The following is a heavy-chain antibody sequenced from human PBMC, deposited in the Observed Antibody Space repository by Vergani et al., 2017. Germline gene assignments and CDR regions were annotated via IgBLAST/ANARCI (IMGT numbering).Heavy chain of an antibody. J-gene: IGHJ4*02. CDR1: GFTFSSYG. CDR2: TSNDGSNK. Sequence: QVQLVESGGGVVQPGRSLRLSCAASGFTFSSYGMYWVRQAPGKGLEWVAVTSNDGSNKYYADSVKGRFTISRDNSKNTLYLQMNSLRAEDTAVYYCAKEGADYGDYVVDYWGQGTLVTVSS. CDR3: AKEGADYGDYVVDY. V-gene: IGHV3-30*18. D-gene: IGHD4-17*01.